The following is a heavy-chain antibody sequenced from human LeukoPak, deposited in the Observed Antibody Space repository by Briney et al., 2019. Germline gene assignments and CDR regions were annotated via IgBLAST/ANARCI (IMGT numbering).Heavy chain of an antibody. V-gene: IGHV3-74*01. CDR3: ARVRSGSSAGNYGMDV. CDR1: GFTFSNYW. J-gene: IGHJ6*02. Sequence: GGSLRLSCAASGFTFSNYWMHWVRQAPGKGLVWVSRINSDGSSTTYADSVKGRFTISKDNAKNTLYVQMNSLRAEDTAVYYCARVRSGSSAGNYGMDVWGQGTTVTVSS. CDR2: INSDGSST. D-gene: IGHD1-26*01.